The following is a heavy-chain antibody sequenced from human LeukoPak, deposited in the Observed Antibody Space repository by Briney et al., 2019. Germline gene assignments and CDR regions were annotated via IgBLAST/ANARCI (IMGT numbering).Heavy chain of an antibody. D-gene: IGHD5-24*01. J-gene: IGHJ4*02. V-gene: IGHV4-59*01. CDR2: IYYSGST. CDR3: ARDRRDGYNQDFDY. CDR1: GGSISSYY. Sequence: ASETLSLTCTVSGGSISSYYWSWIRQPPGKGLEWIGYIYYSGSTNYNPSLKSRVTISVDTSKNQFSLKLSSVTAADTAVYYCARDRRDGYNQDFDYWGQGTLVTVSS.